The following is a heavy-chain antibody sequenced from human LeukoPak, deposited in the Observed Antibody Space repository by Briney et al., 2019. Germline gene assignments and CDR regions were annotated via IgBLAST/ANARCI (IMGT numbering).Heavy chain of an antibody. CDR3: ARDAPLGSGYSRFDP. D-gene: IGHD3-22*01. CDR1: DDSISSGSYY. Sequence: SQTLFLTCTVSDDSISSGSYYWSWIRQPAGKGLEWIGRIYTSGSTNYNPSLKSRVTISVDTSKNQFSLKLSSVTAADTAVYYCARDAPLGSGYSRFDPWGQGTLVTVSS. J-gene: IGHJ5*02. CDR2: IYTSGST. V-gene: IGHV4-61*02.